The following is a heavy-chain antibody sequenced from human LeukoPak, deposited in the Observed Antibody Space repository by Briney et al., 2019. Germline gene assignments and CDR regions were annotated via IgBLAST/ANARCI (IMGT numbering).Heavy chain of an antibody. CDR1: GYTFTGYY. J-gene: IGHJ3*02. CDR2: MNPNSGGT. V-gene: IGHV1-2*02. D-gene: IGHD2-15*01. CDR3: ARVRRSGGSCYKDAFDI. Sequence: GASVKVSCKASGYTFTGYYMHWVRQAPGQGLEWMGWMNPNSGGTNYAQKFQGRVTMTRDTSISTAYMELSRLRSDDTAVYYCARVRRSGGSCYKDAFDIWGQGTMVTVSS.